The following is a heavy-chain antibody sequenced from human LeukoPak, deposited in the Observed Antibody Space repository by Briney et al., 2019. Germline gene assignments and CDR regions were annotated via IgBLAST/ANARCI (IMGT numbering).Heavy chain of an antibody. CDR1: GFTFSDHY. CDR2: SRNRANSYTT. D-gene: IGHD2-21*01. J-gene: IGHJ4*02. V-gene: IGHV3-72*01. Sequence: PGGSLRLSCAVSGFTFSDHYMDWVRQAPGKGLEWVGRSRNRANSYTTEYAASVKGTFTISRDDSKNSLYLQMNSLKTEDTAVYYCARSSAAAGHIFFDYWGQGTQVTVSS. CDR3: ARSSAAAGHIFFDY.